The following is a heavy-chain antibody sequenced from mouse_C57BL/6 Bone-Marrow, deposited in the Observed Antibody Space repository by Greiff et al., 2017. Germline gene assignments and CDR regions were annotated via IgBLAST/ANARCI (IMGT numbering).Heavy chain of an antibody. CDR3: PRYYYGSRDWYFDV. CDR1: GFTFSNYW. J-gene: IGHJ1*03. V-gene: IGHV6-3*01. D-gene: IGHD1-1*01. CDR2: IRLKSDNYAT. Sequence: EVQLVESGGGLVQPGGSMKLSCVASGFTFSNYWMNWVRQSPEKGLEWVAQIRLKSDNYATHYAESVKGRFTISRDDSKSSVYLQMNNLRAEDTGIYYCPRYYYGSRDWYFDVWGTGTTVTVSS.